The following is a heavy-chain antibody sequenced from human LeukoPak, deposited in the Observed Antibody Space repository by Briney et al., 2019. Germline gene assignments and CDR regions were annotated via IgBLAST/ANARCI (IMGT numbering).Heavy chain of an antibody. V-gene: IGHV1-2*02. D-gene: IGHD3-3*01. CDR1: GYTFTGYY. J-gene: IGHJ3*02. CDR2: INPNSGGT. Sequence: ASVKVSCKASGYTFTGYYMHWVRQAPGQELEWMGWINPNSGGTNYAQKFQGRVTMTRDTSISTAYMELSRLRSDDTAVYYCARDLLALDAFDIWGQGTMVTVSS. CDR3: ARDLLALDAFDI.